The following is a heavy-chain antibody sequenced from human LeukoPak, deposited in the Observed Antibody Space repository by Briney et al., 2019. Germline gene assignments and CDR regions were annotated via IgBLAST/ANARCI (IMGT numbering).Heavy chain of an antibody. D-gene: IGHD3-10*01. CDR3: AKEEDHYNYFDY. J-gene: IGHJ4*02. V-gene: IGHV3-30*18. Sequence: GGSLRLSCAASGFTFSSYAMSWVRQAPGKGLEWVAVISYDGSNKYYADSVKGRFTISRDNSKNTLYLQMNSLRAEDTAVYYCAKEEDHYNYFDYWGQGTLVTVSS. CDR1: GFTFSSYA. CDR2: ISYDGSNK.